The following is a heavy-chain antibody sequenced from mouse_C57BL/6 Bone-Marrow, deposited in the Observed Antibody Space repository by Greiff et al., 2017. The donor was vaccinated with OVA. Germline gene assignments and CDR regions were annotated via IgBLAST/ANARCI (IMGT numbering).Heavy chain of an antibody. CDR1: GYTFTSYW. CDR3: ARTYGSPWYFDY. V-gene: IGHV1-56*01. CDR2: IFPGSGST. J-gene: IGHJ2*01. Sequence: VQLQQSGPELVRPGASVKISCKAPGYTFTSYWMQWVRQRPGQGLEWIGEIFPGSGSTYYNEKFKGKATLTVDTSSSTAYMQLSSLTSEDSAVYFCARTYGSPWYFDYWGQGTTLTVSS. D-gene: IGHD1-1*01.